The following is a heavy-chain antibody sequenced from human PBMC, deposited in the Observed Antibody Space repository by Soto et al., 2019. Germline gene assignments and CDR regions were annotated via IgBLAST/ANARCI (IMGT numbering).Heavy chain of an antibody. V-gene: IGHV3-66*01. CDR1: GFTVSNNY. J-gene: IGHJ4*02. Sequence: GGSLRLFCAASGFTVSNNYMSRVRQAPGKGLEWVSVIYSGGSTYYADSVKGRFTISRDNSKNTLYLQMNSLRAEDTAVYYCAGPDCSGGSCSVLWGQGTLVTVSS. D-gene: IGHD2-15*01. CDR3: AGPDCSGGSCSVL. CDR2: IYSGGST.